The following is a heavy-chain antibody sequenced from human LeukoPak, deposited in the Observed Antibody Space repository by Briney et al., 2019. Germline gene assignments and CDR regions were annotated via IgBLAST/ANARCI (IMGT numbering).Heavy chain of an antibody. Sequence: GGSLRLSCAASGFTFSDCYMNWIRQAPGKGLEWVSYISRSGSTMYYADSVKGRFTISRDNSKNTLYLQIDSLRAEDTAVYYCAKVPAVAGKKNWFDPWDLGTLVTVSS. J-gene: IGHJ5*02. CDR3: AKVPAVAGKKNWFDP. D-gene: IGHD6-19*01. CDR1: GFTFSDCY. V-gene: IGHV3-11*01. CDR2: ISRSGSTM.